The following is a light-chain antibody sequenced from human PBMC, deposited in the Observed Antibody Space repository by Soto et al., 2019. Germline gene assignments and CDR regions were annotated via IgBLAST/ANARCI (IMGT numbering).Light chain of an antibody. Sequence: QSVLTQPASVSGSPGQSITISCTGTSSDVGDYDFVSWYQQHPGKAPKLMIYEVSNRPSGVSNRFSGSKSGNTASLTISGLQAEDEADYYCSSYTNSGTYVVFGGGTKLTVL. J-gene: IGLJ2*01. CDR1: SSDVGDYDF. CDR2: EVS. CDR3: SSYTNSGTYVV. V-gene: IGLV2-14*01.